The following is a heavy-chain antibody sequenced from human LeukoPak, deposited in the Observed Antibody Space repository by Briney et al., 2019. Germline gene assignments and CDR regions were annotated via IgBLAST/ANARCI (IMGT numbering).Heavy chain of an antibody. CDR3: ARAGIAEAGTWAFDI. V-gene: IGHV5-51*01. CDR1: GYIFTSQW. Sequence: GESLKISCKGSGYIFTSQWIGWVRQMPGKGLEWMGIIYPGDSDIRYSPSFQGQVTISADKSISTAYLQWSSLKASDTAIYYCARAGIAEAGTWAFDIWGQGTMVTVSS. CDR2: IYPGDSDI. J-gene: IGHJ3*02. D-gene: IGHD6-13*01.